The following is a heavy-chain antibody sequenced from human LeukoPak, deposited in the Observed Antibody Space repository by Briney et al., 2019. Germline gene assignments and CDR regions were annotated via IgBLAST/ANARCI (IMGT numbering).Heavy chain of an antibody. J-gene: IGHJ4*02. CDR2: LYHSGST. CDR3: ARGDILVPAEIDY. V-gene: IGHV4-30-2*01. CDR1: GGSISSGGYS. Sequence: SETLSLTCAVSGGSISSGGYSWSRIRQPPGKGLEWIGYLYHSGSTYYNPSLKSRVTISVDRSKNQFSLKLSSVTAADTAVYYCARGDILVPAEIDYWGQGTLVTVSS. D-gene: IGHD2-2*01.